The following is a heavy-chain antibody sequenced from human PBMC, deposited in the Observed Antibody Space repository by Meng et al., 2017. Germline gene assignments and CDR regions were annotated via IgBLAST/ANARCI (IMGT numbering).Heavy chain of an antibody. D-gene: IGHD4-17*01. CDR1: GGSFSGYY. CDR2: INHSGST. CDR3: ARGSMFGATVTKIDY. J-gene: IGHJ4*02. Sequence: QVQLQQWGAGLLKPSETLSLTCAVYGGSFSGYYWSWIRQPPGKGLEWIGEINHSGSTNYNPSLKSRVTISVDTSKNQFSLKLSSVTAADTAVYYCARGSMFGATVTKIDYWGQGTLVTVS. V-gene: IGHV4-34*01.